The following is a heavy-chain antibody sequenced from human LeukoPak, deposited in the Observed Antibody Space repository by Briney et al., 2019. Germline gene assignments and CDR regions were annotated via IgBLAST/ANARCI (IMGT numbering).Heavy chain of an antibody. J-gene: IGHJ4*02. V-gene: IGHV5-51*01. CDR1: GYSFTSYW. CDR2: IYPGDSDT. CDR3: ARPVRRGYTYGHALDY. D-gene: IGHD5-18*01. Sequence: GESLKISCKGSGYSFTSYWIGWVRQMPGKGLEWMGIIYPGDSDTRYSPSFQGQVTISADKSISTAYLQWSSLKASDTAMYYCARPVRRGYTYGHALDYWGQGTLVTVSS.